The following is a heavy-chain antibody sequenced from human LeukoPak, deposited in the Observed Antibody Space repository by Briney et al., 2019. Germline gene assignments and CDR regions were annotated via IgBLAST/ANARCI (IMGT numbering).Heavy chain of an antibody. D-gene: IGHD2-2*01. CDR1: GGSFSGYY. V-gene: IGHV4-34*01. CDR3: ARGGGIVVVPAAISYGFDY. CDR2: INHSGST. Sequence: SETLSLTCAVYGGSFSGYYWSWIRQPPGKGLEWIGEINHSGSTNYNPSLKSRVTISVDTSKNQFSPKLSSVTAADTAVYYCARGGGIVVVPAAISYGFDYWGQGTLVTVSS. J-gene: IGHJ4*02.